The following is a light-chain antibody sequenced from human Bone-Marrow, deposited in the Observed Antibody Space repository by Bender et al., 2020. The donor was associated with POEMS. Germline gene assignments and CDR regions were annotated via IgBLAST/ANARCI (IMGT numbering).Light chain of an antibody. J-gene: IGLJ3*02. V-gene: IGLV1-44*01. CDR1: SSKFGSYP. CDR2: NNS. Sequence: QSVLTQPPSASGPPGQRVTISCSGSSSKFGSYPVNWYQQLPGATPKLVIFNNSQRPSGVPDRFSGSNSGTSASLAISGRLSDDEADFYCATWEDSRNGLVFGGGTKLTVL. CDR3: ATWEDSRNGLV.